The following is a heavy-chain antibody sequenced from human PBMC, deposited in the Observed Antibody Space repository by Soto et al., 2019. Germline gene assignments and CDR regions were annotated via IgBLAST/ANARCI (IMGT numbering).Heavy chain of an antibody. J-gene: IGHJ4*02. D-gene: IGHD6-6*01. V-gene: IGHV3-21*01. CDR3: ASVGDSSSHARYRDY. Sequence: XGSLRLSCSASGFTFSSNRMNWFRQAPGKGLDWVSSISSSSSYIYYADSVKGRFTISSDNAKNSLYLQMNSLRAEDTAVYYCASVGDSSSHARYRDYWGQGTLVTVSS. CDR1: GFTFSSNR. CDR2: ISSSSSYI.